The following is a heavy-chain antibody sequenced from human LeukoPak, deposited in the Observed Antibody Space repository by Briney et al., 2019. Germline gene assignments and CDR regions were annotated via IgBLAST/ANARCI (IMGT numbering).Heavy chain of an antibody. CDR1: GLTFNKYW. V-gene: IGHV3-7*01. Sequence: GGSLRLSCAVSGLTFNKYWMTWVRQAPGKGLEWVANINQDGSEKYYVDSAKGRFTTSRDNAKNSLYLQMNSLRAEDTAVYYCARDNEGSCYDYWGQGTLVTVSS. CDR3: ARDNEGSCYDY. D-gene: IGHD2-15*01. J-gene: IGHJ4*02. CDR2: INQDGSEK.